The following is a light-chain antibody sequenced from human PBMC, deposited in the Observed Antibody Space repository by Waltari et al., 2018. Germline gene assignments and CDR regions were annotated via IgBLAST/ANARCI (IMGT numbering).Light chain of an antibody. Sequence: SYELTQPTSVSVSPGQTARITCSGDALPTHYCYWYQQKPGRAPVLLIYKDTERPSGIPERFSGSSSGTTVMLTINGVQAEDEAEYYCQSADSSGNYRVCGGGTKLTVL. CDR2: KDT. CDR3: QSADSSGNYRV. J-gene: IGLJ3*02. CDR1: ALPTHY. V-gene: IGLV3-25*03.